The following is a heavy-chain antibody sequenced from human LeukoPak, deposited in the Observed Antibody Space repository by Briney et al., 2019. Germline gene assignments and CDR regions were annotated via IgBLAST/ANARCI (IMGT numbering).Heavy chain of an antibody. CDR2: ISSSSSYI. CDR1: GFTFSSYG. J-gene: IGHJ4*02. CDR3: ARDTTYGSGSYSFDY. V-gene: IGHV3-21*01. Sequence: PGGSLRLSCAVSGFTFSSYGMHWVRQAPGKGLEWVSSISSSSSYIHYADSVKPPFPISRDNAKNSLYLQMNSLRAEDTAVYYCARDTTYGSGSYSFDYWGQGTLVTVSS. D-gene: IGHD3-10*01.